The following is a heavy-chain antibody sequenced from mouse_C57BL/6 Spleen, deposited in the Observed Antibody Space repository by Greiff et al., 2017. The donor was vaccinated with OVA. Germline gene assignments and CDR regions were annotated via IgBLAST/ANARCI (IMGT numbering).Heavy chain of an antibody. D-gene: IGHD2-3*01. CDR2: ISYDGSN. CDR1: GYSITSGYY. J-gene: IGHJ2*01. V-gene: IGHV3-6*01. CDR3: AIYDGYYEGYFDY. Sequence: VQLQQSGPGLVKPSQSLSLTCSVTGYSITSGYYWNWIRQFPGNKLEWMGYISYDGSNNYNPSLKNRISITRDTSKNQFFLKLNSVTTEDTATYYGAIYDGYYEGYFDYWGQGTTLTVSS.